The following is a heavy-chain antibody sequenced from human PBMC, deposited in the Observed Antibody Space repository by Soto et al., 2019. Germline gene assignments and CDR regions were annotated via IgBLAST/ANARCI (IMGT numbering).Heavy chain of an antibody. CDR3: ARMVNAFDM. CDR2: IYYSGST. V-gene: IGHV4-59*01. Sequence: PSETLSLTCTVSGASIRSYYWSWIRQPPGKGLEWIGYIYYSGSTNYNPSLKSRVTISVDTSKNHLSLKVTSVSAADTAVYYCARMVNAFDMWGQGTMVT. J-gene: IGHJ3*02. D-gene: IGHD5-18*01. CDR1: GASIRSYY.